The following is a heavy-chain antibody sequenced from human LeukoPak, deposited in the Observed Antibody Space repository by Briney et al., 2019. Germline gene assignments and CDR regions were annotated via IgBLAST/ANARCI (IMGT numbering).Heavy chain of an antibody. J-gene: IGHJ4*02. Sequence: GGSLRLSCVASRFTFSNYWMTWVRQAPGKGLERVANIKKDGGEEYYMESVKGRSTISRDNAKNSLYLQMNSLTVEDTAVYYCARDMGWQQFDQWGQGTLVTVSS. CDR2: IKKDGGEE. CDR1: RFTFSNYW. D-gene: IGHD5-24*01. V-gene: IGHV3-7*01. CDR3: ARDMGWQQFDQ.